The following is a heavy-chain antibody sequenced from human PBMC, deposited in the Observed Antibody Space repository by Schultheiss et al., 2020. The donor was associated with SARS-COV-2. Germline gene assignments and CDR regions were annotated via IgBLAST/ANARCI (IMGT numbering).Heavy chain of an antibody. CDR1: GGSISSYY. D-gene: IGHD1-7*01. J-gene: IGHJ4*02. CDR3: ARSTWNYAGYFDY. CDR2: IYYSGST. V-gene: IGHV4-59*12. Sequence: SQTLSLTCAVYGGSISSYYWSWIRQPPGKGLEWIGYIYYSGSTNYNPSLKSRVTISVDTSKNQFSLKLSSVTAADTAVYYCARSTWNYAGYFDYWGQGTLVTVSS.